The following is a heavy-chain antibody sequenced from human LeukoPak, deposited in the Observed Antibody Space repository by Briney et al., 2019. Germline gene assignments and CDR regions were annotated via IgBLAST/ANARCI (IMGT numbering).Heavy chain of an antibody. CDR1: GFTFDDHG. CDR3: ARTSSYYDSSGYYSYYFDY. D-gene: IGHD3-22*01. Sequence: PGGSLRLSCAASGFTFDDHGMSWVRQAPGKGLEWVSGINWTGGSTGYADSVKGRFTISRDNAKNSLYLQMDSLRAEDTALYHCARTSSYYDSSGYYSYYFDYWGQGTLVTVSS. J-gene: IGHJ4*02. V-gene: IGHV3-20*01. CDR2: INWTGGST.